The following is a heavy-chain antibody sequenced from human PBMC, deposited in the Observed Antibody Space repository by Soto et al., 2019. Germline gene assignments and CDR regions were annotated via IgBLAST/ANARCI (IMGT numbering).Heavy chain of an antibody. V-gene: IGHV3-30-3*01. J-gene: IGHJ4*02. Sequence: GGSLRLSCAASGFTFSSYALHWVRQAPGKGLEWVAVILYDETNKYYVDSVKGRFTISRDNSKNTRYLEMNSLRPEDTAVYYCARATKYSSPSVGGVVYQVIDYWGQGTLVTVSS. D-gene: IGHD6-6*01. CDR2: ILYDETNK. CDR3: ARATKYSSPSVGGVVYQVIDY. CDR1: GFTFSSYA.